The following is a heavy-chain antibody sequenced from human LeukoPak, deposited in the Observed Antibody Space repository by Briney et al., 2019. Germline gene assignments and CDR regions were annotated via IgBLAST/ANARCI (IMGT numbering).Heavy chain of an antibody. D-gene: IGHD6-6*01. CDR1: GYTFTGYY. V-gene: IGHV1-2*02. CDR3: ATAYSDSSSSDAFDI. J-gene: IGHJ3*02. Sequence: ASVKVSCKASGYTFTGYYMHWVRQAPGQGLEWMGWINPNSGGTNYAQKFQGRVTMTRDTSISTAYMELSRLRSDDTAVYYCATAYSDSSSSDAFDIWGQGTMATVSS. CDR2: INPNSGGT.